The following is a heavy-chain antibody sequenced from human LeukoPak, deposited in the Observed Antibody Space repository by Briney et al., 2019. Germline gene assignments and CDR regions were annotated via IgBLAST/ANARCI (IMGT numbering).Heavy chain of an antibody. CDR2: IKQDGSER. D-gene: IGHD1-14*01. V-gene: IGHV3-7*03. CDR1: GFIFSSFW. J-gene: IGHJ4*02. CDR3: ARGGTRRPSPFDY. Sequence: GGSLRLSCAASGFIFSSFWMSRVRQAPGKGLEWMANIKQDGSERNYVDSVKGRFTLSRDNTKNSVYLQMNSLRADDTAIYYCARGGTRRPSPFDYWGQGILVTVSS.